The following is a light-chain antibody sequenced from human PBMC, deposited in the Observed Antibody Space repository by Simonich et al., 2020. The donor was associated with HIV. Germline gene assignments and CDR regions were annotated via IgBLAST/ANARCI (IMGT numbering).Light chain of an antibody. CDR3: QQANSFPYT. V-gene: IGKV1-12*01. CDR1: QGISSC. J-gene: IGKJ2*01. Sequence: DIQMTQSPSSVSASVGDRVTITCRASQGISSCLAWYQQQPGKAPKLLSYGASSLQSGVPSRFSGSGSGTDFTLTISSLQPEDFATYYCQQANSFPYTFGQGTKLEIK. CDR2: GAS.